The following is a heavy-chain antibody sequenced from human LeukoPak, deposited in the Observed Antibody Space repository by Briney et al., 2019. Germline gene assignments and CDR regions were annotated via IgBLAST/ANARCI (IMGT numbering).Heavy chain of an antibody. V-gene: IGHV1-18*01. CDR1: GYTFTSYG. D-gene: IGHD3-9*01. CDR2: ISAYNGNT. CDR3: AREGHDILTGPLYYGMDV. J-gene: IGHJ6*02. Sequence: ASVKVSCKASGYTFTSYGISWVRQAPGQGLEWMGWISAYNGNTNYAQKLQGRVTMTTDTSTSTAYMELRSLRSDDTAVYYCAREGHDILTGPLYYGMDVWGQGTTVTVSS.